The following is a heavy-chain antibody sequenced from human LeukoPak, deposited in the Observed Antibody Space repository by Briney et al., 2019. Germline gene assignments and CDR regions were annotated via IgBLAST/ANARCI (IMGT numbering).Heavy chain of an antibody. D-gene: IGHD3-10*01. CDR1: GYTFTSYG. CDR3: ARDLPQYYYGSGSYSGY. J-gene: IGHJ4*02. CDR2: ISAYNGNT. V-gene: IGHV1-18*01. Sequence: ASVKVSCKASGYTFTSYGISWVGQAPGQGLEWMGWISAYNGNTNYAQKLQGRVTMTTDTSTSTAYMELRSLRSDNTAVYYCARDLPQYYYGSGSYSGYWGQGTLVTVSS.